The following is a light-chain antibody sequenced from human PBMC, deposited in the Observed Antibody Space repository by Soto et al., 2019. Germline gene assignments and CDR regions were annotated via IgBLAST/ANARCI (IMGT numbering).Light chain of an antibody. CDR1: QSISSY. J-gene: IGKJ1*01. CDR2: AAS. V-gene: IGKV1-39*01. CDR3: QQANSFPIT. Sequence: DIQMTQSPSSLSASVGDRVTITCRASQSISSYLNWYQQKPGKAPKLLIYAASSLQSGVPSRFSGSGSGTDFTLTISSLQPEDFATYFWQQANSFPITFGQGTKVDI.